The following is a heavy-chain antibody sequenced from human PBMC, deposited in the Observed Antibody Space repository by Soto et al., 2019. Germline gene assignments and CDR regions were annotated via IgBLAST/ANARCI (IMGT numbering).Heavy chain of an antibody. CDR2: IFWNDVK. Sequence: GSAPTVVNPTPTITLTCTFIGFSIKINGVGEGWIRHPPGKALERLGLIFWNDVKPYNPSLRSRLTITMDTSKNQVVLTMTNMDPVDTGTYFCAHESDVTSRPFDYLGQETMVTVSS. J-gene: IGHJ3*01. D-gene: IGHD1-1*01. CDR1: GFSIKINGVG. CDR3: AHESDVTSRPFDY. V-gene: IGHV2-5*01.